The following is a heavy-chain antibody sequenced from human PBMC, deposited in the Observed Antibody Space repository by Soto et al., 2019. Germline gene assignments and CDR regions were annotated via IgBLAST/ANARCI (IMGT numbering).Heavy chain of an antibody. CDR3: ARPRHHTALVFDY. J-gene: IGHJ4*02. Sequence: SETLSLTCTVSVGSITISPSYWGWIRQPPGKGLEWIGSTYFGGSTYYNPSLTGRVTISVDTSKNQVSLNLNSVTAADTAVYYCARPRHHTALVFDYWGQGALVTVSS. V-gene: IGHV4-39*01. CDR2: TYFGGST. D-gene: IGHD2-8*02. CDR1: VGSITISPSY.